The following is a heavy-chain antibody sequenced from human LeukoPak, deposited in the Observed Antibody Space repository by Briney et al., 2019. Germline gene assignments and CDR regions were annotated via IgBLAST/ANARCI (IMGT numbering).Heavy chain of an antibody. D-gene: IGHD2-2*01. Sequence: PSETLSLTCAVHGGSFSGYYWSWIRQPPGKGLEWIGEINHSGSTNYNPSLKSRVTISVDTSKNQFSLKLSSVTAADTAVYYCARGRSLRPVPAAYFLWFDPWGQGTLVTVSS. CDR3: ARGRSLRPVPAAYFLWFDP. CDR1: GGSFSGYY. CDR2: INHSGST. V-gene: IGHV4-34*01. J-gene: IGHJ5*02.